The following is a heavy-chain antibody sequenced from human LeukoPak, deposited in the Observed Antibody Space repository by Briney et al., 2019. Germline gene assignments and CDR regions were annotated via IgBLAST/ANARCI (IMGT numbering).Heavy chain of an antibody. D-gene: IGHD6-6*01. CDR1: GGSFSGYY. V-gene: IGHV4-34*01. CDR2: INHSGST. J-gene: IGHJ4*02. CDR3: ARRRPIAARPFDY. Sequence: SETLSLTCAVYGGSFSGYYWSWIRQPPGKGLEWIGEINHSGSTNYNPSLKSRVTISVDTSKNQFSLKLSSVTAADTAVYYCARRRPIAARPFDYWGQGTLVTVSS.